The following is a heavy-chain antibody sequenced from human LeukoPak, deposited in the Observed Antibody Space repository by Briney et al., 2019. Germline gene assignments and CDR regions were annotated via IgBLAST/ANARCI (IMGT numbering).Heavy chain of an antibody. CDR3: AKEYCSGGSCYSALDY. Sequence: GGPLRLSCAASGFTFSSYGMHWVRQAPGKGLEWVAVIWYDGSNKYYADSVKGRFTIPRDNSKNTLYLQMNSLRAEDTAVYYCAKEYCSGGSCYSALDYWGQGTLVTVSS. CDR1: GFTFSSYG. J-gene: IGHJ4*02. V-gene: IGHV3-33*06. CDR2: IWYDGSNK. D-gene: IGHD2-15*01.